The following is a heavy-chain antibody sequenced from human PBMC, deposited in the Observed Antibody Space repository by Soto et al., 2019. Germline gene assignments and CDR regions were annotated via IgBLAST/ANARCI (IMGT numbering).Heavy chain of an antibody. D-gene: IGHD6-13*01. CDR1: EITFTDFY. CDR2: ISNTGSTK. Sequence: QGQLVESGGGLAKPGGSLRLSCAASEITFTDFYMSWFRQAPGRGLEWISYISNTGSTKYYADSVKGRFTISRDNDKTSLQMEMNSLKAEDTAVYFCATAGGIAAAGYWFDPWGQGTLVTVSS. J-gene: IGHJ5*02. CDR3: ATAGGIAAAGYWFDP. V-gene: IGHV3-11*01.